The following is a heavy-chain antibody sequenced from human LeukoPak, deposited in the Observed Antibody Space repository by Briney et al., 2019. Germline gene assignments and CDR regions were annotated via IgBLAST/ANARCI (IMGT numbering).Heavy chain of an antibody. CDR2: IIPIFGTA. Sequence: ASVKVSCKAPGGTFSSYAISWVRQAPGQGLEWVGGIIPIFGTANYAQKFQGRVTITADESTSTAYMELSSLRSEDTAVYYCARGFYCSGGSCYAPFFPWGQGTLVTVSS. J-gene: IGHJ5*02. CDR1: GGTFSSYA. V-gene: IGHV1-69*13. D-gene: IGHD2-15*01. CDR3: ARGFYCSGGSCYAPFFP.